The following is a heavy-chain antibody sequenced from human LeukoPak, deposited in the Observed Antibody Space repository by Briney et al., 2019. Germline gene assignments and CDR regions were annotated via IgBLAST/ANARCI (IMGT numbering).Heavy chain of an antibody. Sequence: KSSETLSLTCTVSGYSISSGYYWGWIRQPPGKGLEWIGSIYYSGSTYYNPSLKSRVTISVDTSKNQFSLKLSSVTAADTAVYYCARAGLEIFGVGPNWFDPWGQGTLVTVSS. V-gene: IGHV4-38-2*02. J-gene: IGHJ5*02. CDR3: ARAGLEIFGVGPNWFDP. D-gene: IGHD3-3*01. CDR1: GYSISSGYY. CDR2: IYYSGST.